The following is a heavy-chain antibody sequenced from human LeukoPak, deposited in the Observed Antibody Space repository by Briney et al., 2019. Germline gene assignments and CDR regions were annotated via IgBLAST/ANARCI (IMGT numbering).Heavy chain of an antibody. CDR3: ARVGDGLNDAFDI. Sequence: ASVKVSCKASGYIFTGHYMNWVRQVPGQGLEWMGRINPKTGGTNYAQNFQGRVTTTRDTSISTTYMELSRLRPDDTAVYYCARVGDGLNDAFDIWSQGTMVTVSS. CDR1: GYIFTGHY. V-gene: IGHV1-2*06. CDR2: INPKTGGT. D-gene: IGHD5-24*01. J-gene: IGHJ3*02.